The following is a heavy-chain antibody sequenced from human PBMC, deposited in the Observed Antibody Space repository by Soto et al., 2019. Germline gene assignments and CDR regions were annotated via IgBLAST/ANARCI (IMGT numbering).Heavy chain of an antibody. V-gene: IGHV5-10-1*01. CDR2: IDPSDSYA. CDR1: GYSFSSFW. D-gene: IGHD5-12*01. CDR3: GRGRVDKPEGWFDP. J-gene: IGHJ5*02. Sequence: PGESLKISCKVSGYSFSSFWITWVRQMPGKGLEWMGRIDPSDSYANYSPSFQGHVTFSADKSINTAYLQWSSLKASDTATYYCGRGRVDKPEGWFDPWRQGALVTVSA.